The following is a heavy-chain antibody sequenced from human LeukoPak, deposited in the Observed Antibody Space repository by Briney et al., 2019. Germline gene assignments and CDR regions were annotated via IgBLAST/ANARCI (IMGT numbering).Heavy chain of an antibody. CDR3: ARGSVFMDV. V-gene: IGHV4-34*01. Sequence: PSETLSLTCAVYTGSFSAYYWSWIRQPPGKGLEWIGEINHSGSTNYKPSLKSRVTISVDASKKQFSLNLTSVIAADTAVYYCARGSVFMDVWGQGTTVTVSS. J-gene: IGHJ6*02. CDR1: TGSFSAYY. CDR2: INHSGST.